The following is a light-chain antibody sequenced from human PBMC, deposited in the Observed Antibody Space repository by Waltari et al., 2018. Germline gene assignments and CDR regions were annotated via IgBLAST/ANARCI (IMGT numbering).Light chain of an antibody. J-gene: IGLJ2*01. CDR2: GNS. CDR3: QSYDSSLSGPVV. Sequence: QSVLTQPPSVSGAPGQRVTLSCTGRSSNIGAGYAVHWYQQLPGTAPKLLIYGNSNRPSGVPDRFSGSKSGTSASLAITGLQAEDEADYYCQSYDSSLSGPVVFGGGTKLTVL. V-gene: IGLV1-40*01. CDR1: SSNIGAGYA.